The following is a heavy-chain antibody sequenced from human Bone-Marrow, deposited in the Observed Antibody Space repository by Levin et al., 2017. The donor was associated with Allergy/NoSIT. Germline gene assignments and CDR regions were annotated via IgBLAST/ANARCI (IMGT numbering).Heavy chain of an antibody. J-gene: IGHJ5*01. Sequence: SLRLSCAASGFAFRPYEMNWVRQTPGKGLEWISYISSSGDTIYYAGSVKGRFTISKDNAKSSLYLQMNNLRVEDTAIYYCARVDGLSFDSWGQGPRVSVSS. CDR1: GFAFRPYE. V-gene: IGHV3-48*03. D-gene: IGHD5-12*01. CDR2: ISSSGDTI. CDR3: ARVDGLSFDS.